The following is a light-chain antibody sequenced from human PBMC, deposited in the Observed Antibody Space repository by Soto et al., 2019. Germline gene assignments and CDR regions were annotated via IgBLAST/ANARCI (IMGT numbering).Light chain of an antibody. Sequence: EIVMTQSPATLSVSPGERATLSCRASQTVNTNLAWYQQKPGQAPRLLIYGASTRATGIPARFSGSGSGTEFTLTISSLQSEDFAVYYCQQYTNWPPAFSFGQGTKLEIK. V-gene: IGKV3-15*01. CDR3: QQYTNWPPAFS. CDR1: QTVNTN. J-gene: IGKJ2*03. CDR2: GAS.